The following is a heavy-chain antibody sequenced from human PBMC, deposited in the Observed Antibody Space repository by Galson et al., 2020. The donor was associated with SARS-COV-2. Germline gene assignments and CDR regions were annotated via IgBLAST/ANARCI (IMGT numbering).Heavy chain of an antibody. J-gene: IGHJ5*02. V-gene: IGHV1-24*01. CDR1: GYTLTELS. Sequence: ASVKVSCKVSGYTLTELSMHWVRQAPGNGLEWMGGFDPEDGETIYAQKFQGRVTMTEDTSTDTAYMELSSLRSEDTAVYYCATLAGTPTMDGFDPWGQGTLVTVSS. CDR2: FDPEDGET. D-gene: IGHD1-1*01. CDR3: ATLAGTPTMDGFDP.